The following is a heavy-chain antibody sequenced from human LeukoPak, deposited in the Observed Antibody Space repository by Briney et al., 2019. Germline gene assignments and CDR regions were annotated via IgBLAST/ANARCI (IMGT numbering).Heavy chain of an antibody. CDR2: ISYDGSNK. Sequence: GGSLRLSCAASGFTFSSYGMHWVRQAPGKGLEWVAVISYDGSNKYYADSVKGRFTISRDNSKNTLYLQLNSLRAEDTAVYYCAKDRYSGGWLYYFDYWGQGTLVTVSS. CDR1: GFTFSSYG. CDR3: AKDRYSGGWLYYFDY. D-gene: IGHD6-19*01. J-gene: IGHJ4*02. V-gene: IGHV3-30*18.